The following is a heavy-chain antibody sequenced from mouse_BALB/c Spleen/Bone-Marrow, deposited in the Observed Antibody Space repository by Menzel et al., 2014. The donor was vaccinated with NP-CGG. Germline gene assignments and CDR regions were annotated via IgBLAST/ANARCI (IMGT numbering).Heavy chain of an antibody. Sequence: DVHLVESGGGLVQPGSSLSLSCATSGFTFTDYYMSWVRQPPGKALEWLGFIRNKANGYTTEYSASVKGRFTVSRGNSQSILYLQMNTLRAEDSATYYCARDINVNYNGYFDVWGAGTTVTVSS. CDR3: ARDINVNYNGYFDV. CDR2: IRNKANGYTT. CDR1: GFTFTDYY. V-gene: IGHV7-3*02. J-gene: IGHJ1*01. D-gene: IGHD2-1*01.